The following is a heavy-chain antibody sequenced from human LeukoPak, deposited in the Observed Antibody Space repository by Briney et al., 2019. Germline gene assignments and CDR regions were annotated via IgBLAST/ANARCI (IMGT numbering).Heavy chain of an antibody. CDR1: GFTFSSYS. CDR3: AREEWLAQGVFDY. D-gene: IGHD6-19*01. Sequence: PGGSLRLSCAASGFTFSSYSMNWVRQAPGKGLEWVSSISSSSSYIYYADSVKGRFTISRDNAKNSLYLQMNSLRAEDTAEYYCAREEWLAQGVFDYWGQGTLVTVSS. CDR2: ISSSSSYI. J-gene: IGHJ4*02. V-gene: IGHV3-21*01.